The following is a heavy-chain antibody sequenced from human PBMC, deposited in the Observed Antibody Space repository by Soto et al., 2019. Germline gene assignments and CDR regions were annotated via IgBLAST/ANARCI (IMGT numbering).Heavy chain of an antibody. CDR3: AKYRRTEEEGFTLDS. Sequence: SETLSLTCTVSGDSIKHYYWSWIRQPPGKRLEWIGYIYYTGSTTYNPSLESRVTMSVDTSKNQFYLKLSSVNAADTAVYYCAKYRRTEEEGFTLDSWGRGTLGTGSS. CDR1: GDSIKHYY. J-gene: IGHJ4*02. V-gene: IGHV4-59*01. D-gene: IGHD3-16*02. CDR2: IYYTGST.